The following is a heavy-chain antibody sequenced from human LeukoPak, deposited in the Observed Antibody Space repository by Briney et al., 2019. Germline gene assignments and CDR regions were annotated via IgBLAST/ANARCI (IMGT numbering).Heavy chain of an antibody. D-gene: IGHD2-8*01. Sequence: SQTLSLTCAISGDSVSSNSAGWNWIRQSPSRGLEWLGRTYYRSKWYNDYAVSVKSRITIKPDTSKNQFSLQLKSVIPEDTAMYYCVRARDAVLFEYWGQGTLVTVSS. V-gene: IGHV6-1*01. CDR1: GDSVSSNSAG. CDR2: TYYRSKWYN. J-gene: IGHJ4*02. CDR3: VRARDAVLFEY.